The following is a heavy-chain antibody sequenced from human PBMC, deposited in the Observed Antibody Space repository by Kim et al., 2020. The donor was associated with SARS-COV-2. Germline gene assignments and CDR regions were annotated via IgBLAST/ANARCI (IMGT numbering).Heavy chain of an antibody. CDR1: GFTFDDYY. CDR2: ISSDDSSI. Sequence: GGSLRLSCAASGFTFDDYYMSWIRQIPGKGLEWVSYISSDDSSIYYADSVKGRFTISRDNAKNSLFLQMSSLRAEDTAVYYCARGPVYCSGSTCGPKHYFDYWGQGTLVTVSS. J-gene: IGHJ4*02. CDR3: ARGPVYCSGSTCGPKHYFDY. V-gene: IGHV3-11*04. D-gene: IGHD2-15*01.